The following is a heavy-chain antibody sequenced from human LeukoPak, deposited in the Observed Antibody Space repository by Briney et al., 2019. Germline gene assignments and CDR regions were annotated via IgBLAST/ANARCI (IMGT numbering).Heavy chain of an antibody. J-gene: IGHJ4*02. V-gene: IGHV3-74*01. CDR1: GFTFSSYW. CDR2: IHSDGSST. CDR3: ARVGRDTRVDYFDY. D-gene: IGHD5-18*01. Sequence: PGGSLRLSCAASGFTFSSYWMHWVRQAPGKGLVWVSRIHSDGSSTSYADSVKGRFTISRDNAKNTLYLQMNSLRAEDTAVYYCARVGRDTRVDYFDYWGQGTLVTVSS.